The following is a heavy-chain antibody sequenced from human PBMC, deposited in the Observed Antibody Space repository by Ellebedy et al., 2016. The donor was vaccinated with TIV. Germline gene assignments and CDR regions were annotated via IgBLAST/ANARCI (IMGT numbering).Heavy chain of an antibody. CDR3: TRIAAAAS. D-gene: IGHD6-13*01. CDR1: GFTFSGSA. V-gene: IGHV3-73*01. J-gene: IGHJ4*02. CDR2: IRSKANSYAT. Sequence: GGSLRLSCAASGFTFSGSAMYWVRQASGKGLEWVGHIRSKANSYATAYAASVKGRFTISRDDSKNTAYLQMNSLKTEDTAVYYCTRIAAAASWGQGTLVTVSS.